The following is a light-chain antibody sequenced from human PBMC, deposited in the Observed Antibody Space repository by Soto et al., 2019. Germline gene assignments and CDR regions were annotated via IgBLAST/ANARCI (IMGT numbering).Light chain of an antibody. CDR3: QQYTARPPWT. J-gene: IGKJ1*01. V-gene: IGKV3-15*01. CDR1: HHVATN. Sequence: EIVMTQSPVTLSVSPGERATLSCRASHHVATNLAWYQQKPGQAPRLLIYGASTRATGISARFSGSGSGTEFTPTISSLQSVDFAVYYCQQYTARPPWTFGQGTKV. CDR2: GAS.